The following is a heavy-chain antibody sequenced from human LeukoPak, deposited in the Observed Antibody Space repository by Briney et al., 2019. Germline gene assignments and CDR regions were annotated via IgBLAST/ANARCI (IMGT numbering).Heavy chain of an antibody. D-gene: IGHD1-26*01. CDR3: AKDRWELLVGYGMDV. J-gene: IGHJ6*02. V-gene: IGHV3-30*18. CDR1: GFTFSSYG. CDR2: ISYDGSNK. Sequence: PGGSLRLSCAASGFTFSSYGMHWVRQAPGKGLEWVAVISYDGSNKYYADSVKGRFTISRDNSKNTLYLQMNSLRAEDTAVYYCAKDRWELLVGYGMDVWGQGTTVTVSS.